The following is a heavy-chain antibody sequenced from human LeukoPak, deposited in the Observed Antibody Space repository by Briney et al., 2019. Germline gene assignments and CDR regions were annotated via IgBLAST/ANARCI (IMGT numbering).Heavy chain of an antibody. CDR1: GFTFSNYG. D-gene: IGHD4-17*01. CDR2: IKGDESDR. Sequence: GRSLRLSCAASGFTFSNYGMHWVRQAPGKGLEWVADIKGDESDRFYVDSVRGRFSISRDNAKNSLYLHMNSLRVEDTALYYCARLYVDPMTTTSYYFDSWGQGTLVTVSS. V-gene: IGHV3-7*01. CDR3: ARLYVDPMTTTSYYFDS. J-gene: IGHJ4*02.